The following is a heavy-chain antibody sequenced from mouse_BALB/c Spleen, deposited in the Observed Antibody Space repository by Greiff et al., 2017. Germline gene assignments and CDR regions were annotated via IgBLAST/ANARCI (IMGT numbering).Heavy chain of an antibody. CDR1: GFTFSDSY. J-gene: IGHJ1*01. Sequence: EVKLMASGGGLVKPGGSLKLSCAASGFTFSDSYMYWVRQTPEKRLEWVATISDGGSYTYSPDSVKGRFTISRDNAKNNLYLQMSSLKSEDTDMYYLARAYGSHWYFEVWGAGTTVTVSS. V-gene: IGHV5-4*02. D-gene: IGHD1-1*01. CDR3: ARAYGSHWYFEV. CDR2: ISDGGSYT.